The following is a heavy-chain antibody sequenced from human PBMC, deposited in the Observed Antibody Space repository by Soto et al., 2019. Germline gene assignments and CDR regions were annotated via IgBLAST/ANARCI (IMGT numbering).Heavy chain of an antibody. V-gene: IGHV3-30-3*01. Sequence: QVQLVESGGGVVQPGRSLRLSCAASGFTFSSYAMHWVRQAPGKGLEWVAVISYDGSNKYYADSVKGRFTISRDNSKNTLYLQMNSLRAEDTAVYYCARATGPGVYYGVGSDYWGQGTLVTVFS. D-gene: IGHD3-10*01. CDR2: ISYDGSNK. CDR3: ARATGPGVYYGVGSDY. J-gene: IGHJ4*02. CDR1: GFTFSSYA.